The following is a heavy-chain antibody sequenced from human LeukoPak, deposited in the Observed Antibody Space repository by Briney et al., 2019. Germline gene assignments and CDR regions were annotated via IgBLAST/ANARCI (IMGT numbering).Heavy chain of an antibody. CDR1: GGSISSSSYY. CDR2: IYYSGST. CDR3: ARVRTTTVVTGYWYFDL. Sequence: SETLSLTCTVSGGSISSSSYYWGCIRQPPGKGLEWIGSIYYSGSTYYNPSLKSRVTISVDTSKNQFSLKLSSVTAADTAVYYCARVRTTTVVTGYWYFDLWGRGTLVTVSS. J-gene: IGHJ2*01. V-gene: IGHV4-39*07. D-gene: IGHD4-23*01.